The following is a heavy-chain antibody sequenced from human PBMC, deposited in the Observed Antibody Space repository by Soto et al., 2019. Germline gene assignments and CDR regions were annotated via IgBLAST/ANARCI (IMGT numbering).Heavy chain of an antibody. D-gene: IGHD2-8*01. CDR3: ARGDIVLMVCDTRSYYYYMDV. CDR2: INPNSGGT. J-gene: IGHJ6*03. CDR1: GYTFTGYY. V-gene: IGHV1-2*04. Sequence: QVQLVQSGAEVKKPGASVKVSCKASGYTFTGYYMHWVRQAPGQGLEWMGWINPNSGGTNYAQKFQGWVTMTRDTSISTAYMELSRLRSDDTAVYYCARGDIVLMVCDTRSYYYYMDVWGKGTTVTVSS.